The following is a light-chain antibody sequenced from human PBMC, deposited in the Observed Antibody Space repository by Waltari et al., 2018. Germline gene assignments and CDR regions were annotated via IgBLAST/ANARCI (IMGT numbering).Light chain of an antibody. CDR2: GAS. V-gene: IGKV3-20*01. CDR1: QSVSSSY. J-gene: IGKJ3*01. CDR3: KQYGSSPLFT. Sequence: EIVLTQSPGTLSLSPGERATLSCRASQSVSSSYLAWYQQNTGQYPRLLIYGASSRATGIPDRFSGSGSGTDFPLTISRLEPEDFAVYYCKQYGSSPLFTFGPGTKVDIK.